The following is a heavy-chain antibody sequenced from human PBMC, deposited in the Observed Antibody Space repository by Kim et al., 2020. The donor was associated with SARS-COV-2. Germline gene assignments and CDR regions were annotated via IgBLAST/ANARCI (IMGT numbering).Heavy chain of an antibody. CDR1: GFTFDDYA. J-gene: IGHJ4*02. Sequence: GGSLRLSCAASGFTFDDYAMHWVRQAPGKGLEWVSGISWNSGSIGYADSVKGRFTISRDNAKNSLYLQMNSLRAEDTALYYCAKDIEAAAAYYFDYWGQGTLVTVSS. V-gene: IGHV3-9*01. CDR2: ISWNSGSI. D-gene: IGHD6-13*01. CDR3: AKDIEAAAAYYFDY.